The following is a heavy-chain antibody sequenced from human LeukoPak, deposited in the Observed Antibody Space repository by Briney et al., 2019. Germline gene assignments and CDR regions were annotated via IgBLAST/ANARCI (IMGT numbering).Heavy chain of an antibody. V-gene: IGHV1-2*02. CDR3: ARDFPSGVPGLLWFGEPIRYYYYYYTDV. Sequence: ASVKVSCKASGYTFTGYYMHWVRQAPGQGLEWMGWINPNSGGTNYAQKFQGRVTMTRDTSISTAYMELSRLRSDDTAVYYCARDFPSGVPGLLWFGEPIRYYYYYYTDVWGKGTTVTVSS. CDR1: GYTFTGYY. CDR2: INPNSGGT. D-gene: IGHD3-10*01. J-gene: IGHJ6*03.